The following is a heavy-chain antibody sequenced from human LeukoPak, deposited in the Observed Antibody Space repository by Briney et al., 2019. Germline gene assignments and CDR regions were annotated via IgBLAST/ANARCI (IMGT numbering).Heavy chain of an antibody. V-gene: IGHV3-53*01. J-gene: IGHJ3*02. CDR2: ISCSGST. CDR3: ARGGDSSGSIRSAFDI. D-gene: IGHD3-22*01. Sequence: GGSLRLSCAASGFTVSSNYMSWVRQAPGKGLEWVSVISCSGSTYHADSVKGRFTISRDNSKNTLYLQMNSLRAEDTAVYYCARGGDSSGSIRSAFDIWGQGTMVTVST. CDR1: GFTVSSNY.